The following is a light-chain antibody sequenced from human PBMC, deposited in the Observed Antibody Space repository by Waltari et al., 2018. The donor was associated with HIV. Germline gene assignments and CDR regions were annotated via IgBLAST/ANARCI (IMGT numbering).Light chain of an antibody. V-gene: IGLV1-44*01. CDR3: AAWDDSLNGWV. J-gene: IGLJ3*02. Sequence: QSVLTQPPSASGTPGQRVTIPCSGSSSNIGSNTVNWYQQLPGTAPKLLIYSNNQRPSGVPDRFSGSKSGTSASLAISGIQSEDEADYYCAAWDDSLNGWVFGGGTKLTVL. CDR1: SSNIGSNT. CDR2: SNN.